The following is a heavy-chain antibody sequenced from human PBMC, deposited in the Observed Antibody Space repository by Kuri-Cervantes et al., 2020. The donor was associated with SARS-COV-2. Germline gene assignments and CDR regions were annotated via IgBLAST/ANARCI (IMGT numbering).Heavy chain of an antibody. CDR1: GFTFSSYA. Sequence: GGSLRLSCAASGFTFSSYAMSWVRQAPGKGLEWVSAISGSGGSTYYADSVKGRFTISRDNAKNSLYLQMNSLRAEDTAVYYCALAATYYYYGMDIWGQGTTVTVSS. CDR2: ISGSGGST. V-gene: IGHV3-23*01. CDR3: ALAATYYYYGMDI. J-gene: IGHJ6*02. D-gene: IGHD2-15*01.